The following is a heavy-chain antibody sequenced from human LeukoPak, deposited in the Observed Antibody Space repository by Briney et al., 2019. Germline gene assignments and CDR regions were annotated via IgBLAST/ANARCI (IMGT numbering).Heavy chain of an antibody. CDR3: AKDINYLGNAFDI. Sequence: GGSLRLSCAASGFTFSTYAMSWVRQAPGKGLEWVSAITGSGGTTYYADSVKGRFIISRGNFNNTLYLQMNRLRAEDTAVYYCAKDINYLGNAFDIWGQGTMVTVSS. V-gene: IGHV3-23*01. J-gene: IGHJ3*02. D-gene: IGHD5-24*01. CDR1: GFTFSTYA. CDR2: ITGSGGTT.